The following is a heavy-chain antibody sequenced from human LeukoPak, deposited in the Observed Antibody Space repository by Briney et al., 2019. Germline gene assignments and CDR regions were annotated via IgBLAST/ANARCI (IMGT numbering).Heavy chain of an antibody. CDR1: GYSISSNYY. CDR2: IYHSGST. CDR3: ARGGMRGSQYYGSGSRNWFDP. V-gene: IGHV4-38-2*02. J-gene: IGHJ5*02. Sequence: SETLSLTCTVSGYSISSNYYWGWIRQPPGKGLEWIGTIYHSGSTYYNPSLKSRLTISVDTSKNQFSLKLSSVTAADTAVYYCARGGMRGSQYYGSGSRNWFDPWGQGTLVTVSS. D-gene: IGHD3-10*01.